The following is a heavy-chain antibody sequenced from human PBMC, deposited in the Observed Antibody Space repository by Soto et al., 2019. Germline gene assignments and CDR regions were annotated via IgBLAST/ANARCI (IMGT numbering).Heavy chain of an antibody. D-gene: IGHD5-18*01. CDR1: GFSFGSFD. J-gene: IGHJ4*02. CDR3: AKKRACNYGFRPQPLDN. Sequence: GGSLRLSCAASGFSFGSFDMHWVRQAPDKELEWVSVISWDGSYRYYADSVKGRFTISRDDSKSTLYLQMISLRAEDTAVYYCAKKRACNYGFRPQPLDNWGQGTLVTVSS. CDR2: ISWDGSYR. V-gene: IGHV3-30*18.